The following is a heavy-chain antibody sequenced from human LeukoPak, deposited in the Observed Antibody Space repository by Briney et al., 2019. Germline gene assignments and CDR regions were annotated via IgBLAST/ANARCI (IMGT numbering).Heavy chain of an antibody. J-gene: IGHJ4*02. D-gene: IGHD4-11*01. V-gene: IGHV1-46*01. CDR3: ARETMTTVTNDY. Sequence: ASVKVSCKASGYNFTSYYMHWVRQAPGQGLEWMGIINPSGGSTSYAQKFQGRVTMTRDTSMSTVYMELSSLRSEDTAVYYCARETMTTVTNDYWGQGTLVTVSS. CDR2: INPSGGST. CDR1: GYNFTSYY.